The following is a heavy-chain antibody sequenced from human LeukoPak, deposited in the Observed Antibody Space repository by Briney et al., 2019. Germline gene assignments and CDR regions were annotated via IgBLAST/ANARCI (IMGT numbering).Heavy chain of an antibody. CDR1: GYTFTSYD. Sequence: ASVTVSCKASGYTFTSYDINWVRQATGQGLEWMGWMNPNSGNTGYAQKFQGRVTMTRNTSISTAYMELSSLRTEDTAVYYCARGPYYDSSGYYYGHYGMDVWGQGTTVTVSS. V-gene: IGHV1-8*01. CDR2: MNPNSGNT. CDR3: ARGPYYDSSGYYYGHYGMDV. J-gene: IGHJ6*02. D-gene: IGHD3-22*01.